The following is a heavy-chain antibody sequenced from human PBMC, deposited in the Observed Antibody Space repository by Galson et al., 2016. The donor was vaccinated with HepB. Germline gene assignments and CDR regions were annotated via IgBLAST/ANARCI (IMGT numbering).Heavy chain of an antibody. J-gene: IGHJ5*02. CDR3: ARVGRFGGWYEWGWFDP. CDR2: IYYSGTT. V-gene: IGHV4-59*01. Sequence: GLEWIGHIYYSGTTNYNPSLKSRVTISVDTSKNLFSPKLTSVTTADTAVYFCARVGRFGGWYEWGWFDPWGRGTLVTVSS. D-gene: IGHD6-19*01.